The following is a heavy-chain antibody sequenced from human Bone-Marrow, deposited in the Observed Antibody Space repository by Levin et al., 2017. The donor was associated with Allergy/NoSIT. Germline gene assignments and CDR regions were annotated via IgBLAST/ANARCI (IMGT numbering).Heavy chain of an antibody. CDR2: IYPDDSDT. Sequence: KPGGSLRLSCKASGYSFTTYWIAWVRQMPGKGLEWMGIIYPDDSDTRYGPSFQGQVTFSADKSITTAYLQWSSLKASDTAMYYCARQDESFDHWGQGTLVTVSS. V-gene: IGHV5-51*01. CDR3: ARQDESFDH. CDR1: GYSFTTYW. D-gene: IGHD5-24*01. J-gene: IGHJ4*02.